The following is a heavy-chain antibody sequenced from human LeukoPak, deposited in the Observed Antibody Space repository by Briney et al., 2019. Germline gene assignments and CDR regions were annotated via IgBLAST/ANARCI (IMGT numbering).Heavy chain of an antibody. CDR1: GFTFSDYY. Sequence: GGSLRVSCAASGFTFSDYYMSWIRQAPGNGLEWVSYISSSGSTIYYADSVKGRFTISRDNAKNSLYLQMNSLRAEDTAVYYCARELAAPKYYFDYWGQGTLVTVSS. CDR3: ARELAAPKYYFDY. V-gene: IGHV3-11*01. J-gene: IGHJ4*02. D-gene: IGHD2-15*01. CDR2: ISSSGSTI.